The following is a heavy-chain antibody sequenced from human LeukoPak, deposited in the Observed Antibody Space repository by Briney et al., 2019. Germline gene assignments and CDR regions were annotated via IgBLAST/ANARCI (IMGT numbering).Heavy chain of an antibody. J-gene: IGHJ4*02. Sequence: GGSLRLSCAASGFTFSSYWMSWVRQAPGKGLEWVANINQGGSDKNYVNSVKGRLTISRDNAKNSLYLQMNSLRVEDTAVYYCARGRPHGNDYWGQGTLVTVSS. CDR1: GFTFSSYW. V-gene: IGHV3-7*01. CDR3: ARGRPHGNDY. CDR2: INQGGSDK. D-gene: IGHD4-23*01.